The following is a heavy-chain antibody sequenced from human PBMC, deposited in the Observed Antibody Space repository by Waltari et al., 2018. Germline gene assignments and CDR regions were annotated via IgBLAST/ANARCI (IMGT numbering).Heavy chain of an antibody. CDR1: ARAPSGFG. CDR3: ARDDSTGYYYFDY. J-gene: IGHJ4*02. Sequence: DVQLLEFGVCLVQPGGSLRLSCAAPARAPSGFGMSWVREAPGKGLEWVANIKEDGSEKYYVESVKGRFTISRDNAKNSLYLQMNSLRAEDTAVYYCARDDSTGYYYFDYWGQGTLVTVSS. D-gene: IGHD3-22*01. V-gene: IGHV3-7*03. CDR2: IKEDGSEK.